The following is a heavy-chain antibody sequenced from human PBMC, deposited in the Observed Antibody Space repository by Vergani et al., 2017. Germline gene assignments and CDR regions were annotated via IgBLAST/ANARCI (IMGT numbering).Heavy chain of an antibody. CDR2: ISAYKGNT. D-gene: IGHD3-16*01. V-gene: IGHV1-18*01. J-gene: IGHJ4*02. CDR3: ARDLGDGDVWGSEVDY. CDR1: GYTFTSYG. Sequence: QVQLVQSGAEVKKPGASVKVSCKASGYTFTSYGISWVRQAPGQGLEWMGWISAYKGNTKYAQKLQGRVTMTTDKAKSTAYMELRSLRSDDTAVYYCARDLGDGDVWGSEVDYWGQGTLVTVSS.